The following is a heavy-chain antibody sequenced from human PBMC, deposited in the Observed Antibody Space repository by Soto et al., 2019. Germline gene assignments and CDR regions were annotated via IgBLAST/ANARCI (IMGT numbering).Heavy chain of an antibody. J-gene: IGHJ4*02. V-gene: IGHV1-69*02. CDR1: GDTFNFYS. D-gene: IGHD3-10*01. CDR2: INPILSLS. CDR3: ASSYGSGYRAFDS. Sequence: QVQLVQSGAEVKKPGSSVRVSCKASGDTFNFYSINSVRQAPGLGLEWMGRINPILSLSNYAPRFQGRVTMTADKSTTTAYMELSSLRSEDTAMYYCASSYGSGYRAFDSWGQGALVTVSS.